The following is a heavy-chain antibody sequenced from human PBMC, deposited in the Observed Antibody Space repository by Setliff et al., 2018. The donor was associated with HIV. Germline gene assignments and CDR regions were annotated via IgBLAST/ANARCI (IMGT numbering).Heavy chain of an antibody. Sequence: SCKGYDFMFGFYFMHRVRLVPGQGPEWMGMSSPDGSATHYAESVRGRFAISKDNSKSTLSLQMNSLREEDTAVYFCAKVFAFGIDGFDIWGQGTMVTVSS. D-gene: IGHD3-10*01. CDR3: AKVFAFGIDGFDI. V-gene: IGHV3-30*02. J-gene: IGHJ3*02. CDR2: SSPDGSAT. CDR1: DFMFGFYF.